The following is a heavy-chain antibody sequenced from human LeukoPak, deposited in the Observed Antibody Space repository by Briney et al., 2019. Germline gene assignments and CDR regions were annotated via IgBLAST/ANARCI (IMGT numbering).Heavy chain of an antibody. CDR2: IYHSGST. V-gene: IGHV4-38-2*02. D-gene: IGHD4-17*01. CDR1: GYSISSGYY. Sequence: PTETLSLTCTVSGYSISSGYYWGWIRQPPGKGLEWIGSIYHSGSTYYNPSLKSRVTISVDTSKNQFSLKLSSVTAADTAVYYCGSSDGDLSFDYWGQGTLVTVSS. CDR3: GSSDGDLSFDY. J-gene: IGHJ4*02.